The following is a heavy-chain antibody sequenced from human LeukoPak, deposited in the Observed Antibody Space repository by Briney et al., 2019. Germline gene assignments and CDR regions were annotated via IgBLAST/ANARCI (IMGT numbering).Heavy chain of an antibody. CDR1: GGSFSGYY. Sequence: SETLSLTCAVYGGSFSGYYWSWIRQPPGKGLEWIGEINHSGSTNYNPSLKSRVTISVDTSKNQFSLKLSSVTAADTAVYYCARREGRITIFGAVWDAFDIWGQGTMVTVSS. CDR3: ARREGRITIFGAVWDAFDI. CDR2: INHSGST. D-gene: IGHD3-3*01. J-gene: IGHJ3*02. V-gene: IGHV4-34*01.